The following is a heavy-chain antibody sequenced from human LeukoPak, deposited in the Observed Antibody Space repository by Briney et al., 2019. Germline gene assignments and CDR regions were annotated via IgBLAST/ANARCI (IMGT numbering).Heavy chain of an antibody. CDR3: ARDCSGGSCYSGGGYYLDY. CDR2: ISSGATTI. Sequence: GGSLRLSCAASGFTFSDYYMSWIRQAPGKGLEWVSYISSGATTIYYPDSVKGRFTISRDNAKNSLYLQMNSLRAEDTAVYYCARDCSGGSCYSGGGYYLDYWGQGTLVTVSS. CDR1: GFTFSDYY. D-gene: IGHD2-15*01. J-gene: IGHJ4*02. V-gene: IGHV3-11*01.